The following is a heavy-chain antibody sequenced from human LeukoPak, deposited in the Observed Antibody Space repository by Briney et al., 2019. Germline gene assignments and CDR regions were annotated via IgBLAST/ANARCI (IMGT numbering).Heavy chain of an antibody. Sequence: SETLSLTCTVSGGSISSYYWSWIRQPPGKGLEGIGYIYYSGSTNYNPSLKSRVTISVDTSKNQFSLKLSSVTAADTAVYYCARGRSSGWYSGASDYWGQGTLVTVSS. J-gene: IGHJ4*02. D-gene: IGHD6-19*01. CDR3: ARGRSSGWYSGASDY. V-gene: IGHV4-59*01. CDR1: GGSISSYY. CDR2: IYYSGST.